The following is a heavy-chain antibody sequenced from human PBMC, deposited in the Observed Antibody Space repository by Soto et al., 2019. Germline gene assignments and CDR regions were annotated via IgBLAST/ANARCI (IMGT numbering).Heavy chain of an antibody. V-gene: IGHV3-23*01. D-gene: IGHD2-15*01. Sequence: GGSLRLSCAASGFTFSSYVMSWVRQAPGKGLEWVSVICCSGGGTYYADSVKGRFTISRDNSKNTLFLQMNSLRVEDTAVYYCAKGSEVARQELDYWGQGTLVTVSS. J-gene: IGHJ4*02. CDR3: AKGSEVARQELDY. CDR1: GFTFSSYV. CDR2: ICCSGGGT.